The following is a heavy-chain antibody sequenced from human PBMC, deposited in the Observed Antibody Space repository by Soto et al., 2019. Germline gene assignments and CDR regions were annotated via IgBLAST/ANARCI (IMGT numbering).Heavy chain of an antibody. CDR2: ISYDGSNK. D-gene: IGHD6-19*01. CDR3: ARDVSERQWLSDAFDI. CDR1: GFTFSSYA. V-gene: IGHV3-30-3*01. J-gene: IGHJ3*02. Sequence: GALRLSCAASGFTFSSYAMHWVRQAPGKGLEWVAVISYDGSNKYYADSVKGRFTISRDNSKNTLYLQMNSLRAEDTAVYYCARDVSERQWLSDAFDIWGQGTMVTVSS.